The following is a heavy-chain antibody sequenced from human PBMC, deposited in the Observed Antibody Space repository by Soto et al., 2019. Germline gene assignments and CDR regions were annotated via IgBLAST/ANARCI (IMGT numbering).Heavy chain of an antibody. J-gene: IGHJ6*02. D-gene: IGHD3-3*01. CDR2: ISWDGGST. CDR1: GFTFDDYA. V-gene: IGHV3-43D*03. CDR3: AKDMLQRSPDYDLWSGYYYYYGMYV. Sequence: GGSLRLSCAASGFTFDDYAMHWVRQAPGKGLEWVSLISWDGGSTYYADSVKGRFTISRDNSKNSLYLQMNSLRAEDTALYYCAKDMLQRSPDYDLWSGYYYYYGMYVWGQGTTVTVSS.